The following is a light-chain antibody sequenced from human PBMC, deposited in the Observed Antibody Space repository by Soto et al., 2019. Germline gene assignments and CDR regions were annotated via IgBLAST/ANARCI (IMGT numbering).Light chain of an antibody. CDR2: EGS. Sequence: QSALTQPASVSGSPGQSITIPCTGTSSDVGSYNLVSWFQQHPGKAPKLMIYEGSKRPSGVSNHFSGSKSGNTASLTISGLQAEDEADYYCCSYAGISTFVVFGGGTKLTVL. CDR1: SSDVGSYNL. V-gene: IGLV2-23*03. J-gene: IGLJ2*01. CDR3: CSYAGISTFVV.